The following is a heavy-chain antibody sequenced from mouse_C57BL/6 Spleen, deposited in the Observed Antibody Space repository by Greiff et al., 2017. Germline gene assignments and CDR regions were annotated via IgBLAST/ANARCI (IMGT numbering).Heavy chain of an antibody. CDR1: GYTFTSYW. J-gene: IGHJ3*01. D-gene: IGHD2-2*01. V-gene: IGHV1-59*01. Sequence: QVQLQQPGAELVRPGTSVKLSCKASGYTFTSYWMHWVKQRPGQGLEWIGVIDPSDSYTNYNQKFKGKATLTVDTSSSTAYMQLSSLTSEDSAVYYCARGDYGYDPLAYWGQGTLVTVSA. CDR3: ARGDYGYDPLAY. CDR2: IDPSDSYT.